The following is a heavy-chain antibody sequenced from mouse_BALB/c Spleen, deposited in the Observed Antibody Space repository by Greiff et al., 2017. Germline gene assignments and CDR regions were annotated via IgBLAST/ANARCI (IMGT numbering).Heavy chain of an antibody. V-gene: IGHV1-7*01. Sequence: VQLQQSGAELAKPGASVKMSCKASGYTFTSYWMHWVKQRPGQGLEWIGYINPSTGYTEYNQKFKDKATLTADKSSSTAYMQLSSLTSEDSAVYYCARSGGTPYYAMDYWGQGTSVTVSS. J-gene: IGHJ4*01. CDR2: INPSTGYT. CDR1: GYTFTSYW. D-gene: IGHD2-14*01. CDR3: ARSGGTPYYAMDY.